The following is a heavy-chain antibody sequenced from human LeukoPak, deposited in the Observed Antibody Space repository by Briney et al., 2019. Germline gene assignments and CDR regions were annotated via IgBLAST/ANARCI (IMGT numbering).Heavy chain of an antibody. CDR2: IYYSGST. CDR1: GGSISSYY. J-gene: IGHJ4*02. Sequence: PSETLSLTCTVSGGSISSYYWSWIRQPPGKGLEWIGYIYYSGSTNYDPSLKSRVTISVDTSKNQFSLKLSSATAADTAVYYCARDRGYSSLDYWGQGTLVTVSS. D-gene: IGHD5-18*01. CDR3: ARDRGYSSLDY. V-gene: IGHV4-59*01.